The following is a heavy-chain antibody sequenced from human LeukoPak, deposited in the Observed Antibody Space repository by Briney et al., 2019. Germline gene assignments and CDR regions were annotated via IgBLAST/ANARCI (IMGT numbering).Heavy chain of an antibody. J-gene: IGHJ5*02. CDR1: GFTFSSYW. CDR2: IDGDGRST. V-gene: IGHV3-74*01. Sequence: GGSLRLSCAASGFTFSSYWMHWVRQAPGKGLVWVLRIDGDGRSTNYADSVKGRFTISRDNAKNTLYLQMNSLRAEDTAVYYCARGCSSTSCYERNNWFDPWGQGTLVTVSS. D-gene: IGHD2-2*01. CDR3: ARGCSSTSCYERNNWFDP.